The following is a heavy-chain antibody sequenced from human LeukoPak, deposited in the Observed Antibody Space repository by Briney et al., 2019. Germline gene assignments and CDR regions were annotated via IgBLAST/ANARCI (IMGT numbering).Heavy chain of an antibody. CDR1: GFTFSSYG. Sequence: PGGSLTLSCEASGFTFSSYGTSWVRQAPGKGLVWVSRINSDGSSTSYADSVKGRFTISRDNAKNTLYLQMNSLRAEDTAVYYCARKTLRGYSGYDYSYYYYYYGMDVWGQGTTVTVSS. CDR3: ARKTLRGYSGYDYSYYYYYYGMDV. CDR2: INSDGSST. V-gene: IGHV3-74*01. D-gene: IGHD5-12*01. J-gene: IGHJ6*02.